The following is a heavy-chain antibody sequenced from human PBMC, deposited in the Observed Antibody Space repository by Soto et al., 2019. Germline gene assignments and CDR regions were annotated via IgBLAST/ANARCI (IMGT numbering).Heavy chain of an antibody. V-gene: IGHV4-59*12. Sequence: SETLSLTCPVSGGSISSYYWSWIRQPPGKGLEWIGYIYYSGSTNYNPSIKSRVTISVDTSKNQFSLKLSSVTAADTAVYYCARTSCSGGSCYKIDYWCQGTLVTVSS. J-gene: IGHJ4*02. CDR3: ARTSCSGGSCYKIDY. CDR1: GGSISSYY. CDR2: IYYSGST. D-gene: IGHD2-15*01.